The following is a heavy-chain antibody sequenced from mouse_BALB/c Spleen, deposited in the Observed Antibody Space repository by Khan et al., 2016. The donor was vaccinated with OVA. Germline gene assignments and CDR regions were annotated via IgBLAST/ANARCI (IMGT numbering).Heavy chain of an antibody. J-gene: IGHJ4*01. CDR2: IWSAGST. D-gene: IGHD2-10*01. CDR3: ARQPYYHYNIMDY. CDR1: GFSLTNYG. V-gene: IGHV2-6-1*01. Sequence: QVQLKESGPGLVAPSQSLSITCTISGFSLTNYGVHWIRQPPGKGLEWLVVIWSAGSTTYNYALKSRLTITKDNSKSQVFLQMNSLQTDDTAIYFCARQPYYHYNIMDYWGQGTSVTVSS.